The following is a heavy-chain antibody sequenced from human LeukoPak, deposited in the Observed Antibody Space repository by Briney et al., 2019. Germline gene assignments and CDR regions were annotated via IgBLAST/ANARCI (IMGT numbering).Heavy chain of an antibody. Sequence: SETLSLTCTVSGDSMSSSHYCWGGIRQPPGKGLEGIGSIYYSGSTYYNPSLKSRVTVSVDTSKNQFSLKLSSVTAADTAVYYCARHAVEAARRWFDPWGQGTLVTVSS. CDR2: IYYSGST. CDR1: GDSMSSSHYC. CDR3: ARHAVEAARRWFDP. J-gene: IGHJ5*02. D-gene: IGHD6-6*01. V-gene: IGHV4-39*01.